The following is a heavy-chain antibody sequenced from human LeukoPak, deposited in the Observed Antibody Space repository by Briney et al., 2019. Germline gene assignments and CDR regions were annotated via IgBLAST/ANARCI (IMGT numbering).Heavy chain of an antibody. CDR2: ISAYNGNT. D-gene: IGHD3-10*01. CDR1: GYTFTSYG. CDR3: ARVFARGVIITYYFDY. V-gene: IGHV1-18*04. J-gene: IGHJ4*02. Sequence: ASVKVSCKASGYTFTSYGISWVGQAPGQGREGMGWISAYNGNTNYAQKLQGRVTMTTDTSTSTAYMELRSLRSDDAAVYYCARVFARGVIITYYFDYWGQGTLVTVSS.